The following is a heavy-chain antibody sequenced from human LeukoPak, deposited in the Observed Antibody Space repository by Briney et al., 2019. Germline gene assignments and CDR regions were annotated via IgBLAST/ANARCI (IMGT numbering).Heavy chain of an antibody. CDR1: GYTFTGYY. CDR3: ARDLSSTSNWEFDY. CDR2: INPNSGGT. V-gene: IGHV1-2*02. D-gene: IGHD7-27*01. J-gene: IGHJ4*02. Sequence: ASVKVSCKASGYTFTGYYMHWVRQAPGQGLEWMGWINPNSGGTNYAQKFQDRVTMTRDTSISTAYMELSRLTSDDTAVYYCARDLSSTSNWEFDYWGQGTLVTVSS.